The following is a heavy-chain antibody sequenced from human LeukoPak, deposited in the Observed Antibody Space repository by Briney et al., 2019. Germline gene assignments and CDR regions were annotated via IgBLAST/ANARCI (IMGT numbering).Heavy chain of an antibody. D-gene: IGHD6-19*01. CDR2: INQDGSRI. Sequence: SGGSLRLSCSASGFSFSNSWMTWVRQAPGKGLEWVANINQDGSRIHYVDSVKGRFTISRDNAKNTLYLQMNSLRADDTAMYYCARDSSGPFEYWGQGTLVTVS. V-gene: IGHV3-7*01. CDR3: ARDSSGPFEY. J-gene: IGHJ4*02. CDR1: GFSFSNSW.